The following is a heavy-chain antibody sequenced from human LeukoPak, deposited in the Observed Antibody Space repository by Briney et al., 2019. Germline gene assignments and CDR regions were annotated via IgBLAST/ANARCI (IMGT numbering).Heavy chain of an antibody. CDR3: AREVPWESLDP. Sequence: SETLSLTCTVSGYSISSGYYWAWIRQPPGKGLEWIGSIYHSGNTYYNPSLKSRVTISVDTSKNQFSLKLSSVTAADTAVYYCAREVPWESLDPWGQGTLVTVSS. V-gene: IGHV4-38-2*02. D-gene: IGHD1-26*01. J-gene: IGHJ5*02. CDR2: IYHSGNT. CDR1: GYSISSGYY.